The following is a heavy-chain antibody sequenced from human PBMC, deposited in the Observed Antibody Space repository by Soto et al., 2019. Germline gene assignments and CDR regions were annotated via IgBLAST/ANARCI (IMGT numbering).Heavy chain of an antibody. CDR3: ARDSYYYDSSGYYTFDH. CDR1: GFTFSDYY. Sequence: GGSLRLSCAASGFTFSDYYMSWIRQAPGKGLEWVAHISYDGSNNNYVDSVKGRFTISRDNSKNTLYLQMNSLRAEDTAVYYCARDSYYYDSSGYYTFDHWGQGTLVTVSS. J-gene: IGHJ4*02. V-gene: IGHV3-30*03. CDR2: ISYDGSNN. D-gene: IGHD3-22*01.